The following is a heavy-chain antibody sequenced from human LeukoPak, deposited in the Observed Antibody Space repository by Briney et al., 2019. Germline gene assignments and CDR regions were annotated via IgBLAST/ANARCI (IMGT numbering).Heavy chain of an antibody. V-gene: IGHV3-11*04. Sequence: GGSLRLSCAACGFTFSDYYMSWIRQAPGKGLEWVSYISSSGSTIYYADSVKGRFTISRDNAKNSLYLQMNSLRAEDTAVYYCARDCSGGSCYSYDAFDIWGQGTMVTVSS. J-gene: IGHJ3*02. D-gene: IGHD2-15*01. CDR2: ISSSGSTI. CDR3: ARDCSGGSCYSYDAFDI. CDR1: GFTFSDYY.